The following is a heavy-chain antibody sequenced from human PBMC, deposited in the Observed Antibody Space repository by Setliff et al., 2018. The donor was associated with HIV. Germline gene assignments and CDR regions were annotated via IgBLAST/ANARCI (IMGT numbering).Heavy chain of an antibody. CDR3: ARASSMYYYDSSDYFLDAFDI. Sequence: PSETLSLTCTVSGGSISSGGYYWSWIRQHPGKGLEWIGYIYYSGSTYYNPSLKSRVTISVDTSNTQFSLKLSSVTAADTAVYYCARASSMYYYDSSDYFLDAFDIWGQGTMVTVSS. CDR1: GGSISSGGYY. CDR2: IYYSGST. J-gene: IGHJ3*02. V-gene: IGHV4-31*03. D-gene: IGHD3-22*01.